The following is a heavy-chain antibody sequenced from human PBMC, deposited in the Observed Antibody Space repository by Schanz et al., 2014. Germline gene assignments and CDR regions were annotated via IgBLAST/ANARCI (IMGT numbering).Heavy chain of an antibody. D-gene: IGHD3-10*01. CDR3: ARDRVSFVRGPLGVD. Sequence: VQLVQSGGEVKKPGASATVSCKASGYTFNNHGISWVRQAPGQGLEWMGWISVYHGHTNYAEKVHGRVTMTTDTSTGITSLELRNLKSDDTAVYYCARDRVSFVRGPLGVDWGQGTQVIVSS. CDR2: ISVYHGHT. J-gene: IGHJ4*02. CDR1: GYTFNNHG. V-gene: IGHV1-18*01.